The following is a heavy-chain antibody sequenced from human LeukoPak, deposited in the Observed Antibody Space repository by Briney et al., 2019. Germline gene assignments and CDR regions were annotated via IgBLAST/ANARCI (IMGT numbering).Heavy chain of an antibody. D-gene: IGHD3-22*01. CDR3: AILPARDTYYYDSSGYYRPGVH. V-gene: IGHV4-39*07. J-gene: IGHJ4*02. CDR1: GGAISSSHYY. Sequence: SEALSLTCTVSGGAISSSHYYWGWIRQPPGKGLEWIGSIYYSGSTSYNSSLKSRVTISVDTSKNQFSLKLSSVTAADTAVYYCAILPARDTYYYDSSGYYRPGVHWGQGTLVTVSS. CDR2: IYYSGST.